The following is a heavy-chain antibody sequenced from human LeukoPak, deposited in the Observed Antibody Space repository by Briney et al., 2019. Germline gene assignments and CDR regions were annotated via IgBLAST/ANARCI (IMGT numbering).Heavy chain of an antibody. CDR1: VGSTKIPF. Sequence: PPEALSLTSTDSVGSTKIPFSCSVRQPPGKRVEWVGYIFHSGSTNYNPSLKSRVTISVDTSKDQFSLKLSSVTAADTAVYYCARGDWGFYYYYMDVWGKGTTVTISS. D-gene: IGHD3-16*01. CDR3: ARGDWGFYYYYMDV. V-gene: IGHV4-59*11. CDR2: IFHSGST. J-gene: IGHJ6*03.